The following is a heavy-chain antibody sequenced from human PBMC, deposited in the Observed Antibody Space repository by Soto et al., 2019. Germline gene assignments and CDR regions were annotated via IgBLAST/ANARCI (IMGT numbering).Heavy chain of an antibody. CDR3: ANYGDYLH. CDR2: ISYDGSNK. D-gene: IGHD4-17*01. Sequence: QVQLVESGGGVVQPGRSRRLSCAASGFTFSSYGMHWVRQAPGKGLGWVAVISYDGSNKYYADSVKGRFTISRDNSKNTLYLQMNSLRAEDTAVYYCANYGDYLHWGQGTLVTVSS. V-gene: IGHV3-30*18. CDR1: GFTFSSYG. J-gene: IGHJ4*02.